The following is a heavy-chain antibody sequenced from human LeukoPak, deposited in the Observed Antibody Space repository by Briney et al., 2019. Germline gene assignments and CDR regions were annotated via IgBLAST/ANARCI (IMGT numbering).Heavy chain of an antibody. CDR2: IYTSGST. CDR1: GGSISSGSYY. Sequence: PSQTLSLTCTVSGGSISSGSYYWSWIRQPAGKGLEWIGRIYTSGSTNYNPSLKSRVTISVDTSKNQFSLKLSSVTAADTAVYYCARGPQLWTSFDYWGQGTLVTVSS. CDR3: ARGPQLWTSFDY. V-gene: IGHV4-61*02. D-gene: IGHD5-18*01. J-gene: IGHJ4*02.